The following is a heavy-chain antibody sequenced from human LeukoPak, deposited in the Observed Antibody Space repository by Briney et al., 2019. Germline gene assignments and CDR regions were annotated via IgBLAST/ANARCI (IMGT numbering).Heavy chain of an antibody. CDR3: ARGLRYYYGSGSYYNLDY. CDR1: GGSFSGYY. CDR2: INHSGST. J-gene: IGHJ4*02. V-gene: IGHV4-34*01. Sequence: SETLSLTCAVYGGSFSGYYWSWIRQPPGKGLEWIGEINHSGSTNYNPSLKSRVTISVDTSKNQFSLKLSSVTAADTAAYYCARGLRYYYGSGSYYNLDYWGQGTLVTVSS. D-gene: IGHD3-10*01.